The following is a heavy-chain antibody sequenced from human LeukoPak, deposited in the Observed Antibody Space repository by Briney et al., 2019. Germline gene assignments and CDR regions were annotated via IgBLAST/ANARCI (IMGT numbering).Heavy chain of an antibody. V-gene: IGHV3-15*07. Sequence: GGSLRLSCAASGFTFSDAWMNWVRQAPGKGLEWVGRIKRKTDAGTTDYAAPVKGRFTISGDEPKNTLYLQMNSLKTEDTAVYYCTTGNWGPYWGQGTLVTVSS. J-gene: IGHJ4*02. CDR3: TTGNWGPY. CDR2: IKRKTDAGTT. D-gene: IGHD7-27*01. CDR1: GFTFSDAW.